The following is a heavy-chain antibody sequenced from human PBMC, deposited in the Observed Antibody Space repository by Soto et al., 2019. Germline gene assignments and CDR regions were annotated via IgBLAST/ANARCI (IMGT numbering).Heavy chain of an antibody. J-gene: IGHJ5*02. Sequence: QITLKESGPSLVKPTQTLTLTCTFSGVSLTTAGAGVGWIRQPPGKYLEWLAHTYWNDDTRYNPSLKIRLTISKDTYNNQVVQTMTNIDPVDTATFYCAHRGYGNYPRDNWFYPWGQGILVIVSS. CDR2: TYWNDDT. D-gene: IGHD4-17*01. CDR1: GVSLTTAGAG. V-gene: IGHV2-5*01. CDR3: AHRGYGNYPRDNWFYP.